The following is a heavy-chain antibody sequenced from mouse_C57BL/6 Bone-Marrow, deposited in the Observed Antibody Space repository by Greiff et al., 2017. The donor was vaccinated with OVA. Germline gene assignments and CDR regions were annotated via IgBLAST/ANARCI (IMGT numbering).Heavy chain of an antibody. CDR1: GFNIKDDY. CDR3: TTRGYDYERDAMDY. J-gene: IGHJ4*01. Sequence: VQLQQSGAELVRPGASVKLSCTASGFNIKDDYMHWVKQRPEQGLEWIGWIDPENGDTEYASKFQGKATITADTSSNTAYLQRSSLTSEDTAVYYCTTRGYDYERDAMDYWGQGTSVTVSS. D-gene: IGHD2-4*01. V-gene: IGHV14-4*01. CDR2: IDPENGDT.